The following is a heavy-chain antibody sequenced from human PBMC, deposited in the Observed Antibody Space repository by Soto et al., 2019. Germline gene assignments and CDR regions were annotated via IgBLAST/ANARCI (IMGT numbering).Heavy chain of an antibody. CDR3: AREVHLPIIGSYYYYGMDV. V-gene: IGHV4-30-4*01. CDR2: IYYSGST. CDR1: GGSISSGDYY. J-gene: IGHJ6*02. Sequence: QVQLQESGPGLVKPSQTLSLTCTVSGGSISSGDYYWSWIRQPPGKGLEWIGYIYYSGSTYYNPSLKSRVTISVDTSKNQFSLKLSSVTAADTAVYYCAREVHLPIIGSYYYYGMDVWGQGTTVTVSS. D-gene: IGHD1-20*01.